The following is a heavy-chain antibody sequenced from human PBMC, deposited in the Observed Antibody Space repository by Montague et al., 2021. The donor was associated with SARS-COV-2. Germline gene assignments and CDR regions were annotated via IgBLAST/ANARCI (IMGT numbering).Heavy chain of an antibody. D-gene: IGHD3-10*01. CDR2: IDWDDAK. CDR3: ARSPHSPFGPRYYYYGMDD. J-gene: IGHJ6*02. V-gene: IGHV2-70*01. CDR1: GFSLSTSGMC. Sequence: PALVKPTQTLTLTCTFSGFSLSTSGMCVSWIRQPPGKALEWLALIDWDDAKYYSTSLKTRLTISKDTSKNQVVLTMTNMDPVDTATYYCARSPHSPFGPRYYYYGMDDWGQGTTVTASS.